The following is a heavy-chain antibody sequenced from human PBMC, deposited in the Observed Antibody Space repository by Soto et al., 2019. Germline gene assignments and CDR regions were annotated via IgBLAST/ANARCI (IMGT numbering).Heavy chain of an antibody. D-gene: IGHD2-15*01. Sequence: QVQLQESGPGLVKPSQTLSLTCTVSGGSISSGGYYWSWIRQHPGKGLEWIGYIYYSGSTYYNPSLKGRVTISVDTSKNQFSLKVSSVTAVDAAVYYCARGVVVAAGYFDLWGRGTLVTVSS. J-gene: IGHJ2*01. CDR3: ARGVVVAAGYFDL. V-gene: IGHV4-31*03. CDR2: IYYSGST. CDR1: GGSISSGGYY.